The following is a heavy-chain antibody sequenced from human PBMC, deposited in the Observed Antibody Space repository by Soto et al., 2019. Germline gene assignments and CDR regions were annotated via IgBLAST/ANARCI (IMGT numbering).Heavy chain of an antibody. J-gene: IGHJ6*02. CDR1: GYTFTSYG. Sequence: QVQLVQSGAAVKKPGASVKVSCKASGYTFTSYGFSWVRQAPGQGLEWMGWISAYNGNTNYAQKLQGRVTMTTDTYTSTAYMELRSLRSDDTAVYYCARYHLYSYYYGMDCWGQGTTVTVSS. D-gene: IGHD2-2*01. CDR2: ISAYNGNT. CDR3: ARYHLYSYYYGMDC. V-gene: IGHV1-18*01.